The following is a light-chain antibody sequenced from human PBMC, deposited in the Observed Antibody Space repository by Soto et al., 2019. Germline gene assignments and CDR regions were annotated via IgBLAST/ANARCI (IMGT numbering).Light chain of an antibody. Sequence: VLTHSPCTLSFSPGERATLYYRASKNVRNTYLAWYQQKPGKAPRLLIYAASSRATGIPESFSGGGYGTDFTLTISRLEPEDFAVYYCQQYGATPCTFGQGTKVDIK. CDR3: QQYGATPCT. J-gene: IGKJ1*01. V-gene: IGKV3-20*01. CDR2: AAS. CDR1: KNVRNTY.